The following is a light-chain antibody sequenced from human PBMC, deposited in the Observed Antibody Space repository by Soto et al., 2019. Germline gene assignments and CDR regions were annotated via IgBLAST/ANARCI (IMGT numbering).Light chain of an antibody. CDR2: DVS. CDR1: NSDLGGYDY. V-gene: IGLV2-11*01. Sequence: QSVRSQPRSVSGSPGQSVTIFCTGTNSDLGGYDYVSWYQQHPGKAPKLMIYDVSQRPSEVPDRFSGSKSGKTASLTISGLQAEDEGDYYCCPFAGGSTLYVFGTGTKVTVL. J-gene: IGLJ1*01. CDR3: CPFAGGSTLYV.